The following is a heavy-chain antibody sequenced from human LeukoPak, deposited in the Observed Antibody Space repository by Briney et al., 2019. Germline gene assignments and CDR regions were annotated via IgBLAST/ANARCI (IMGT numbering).Heavy chain of an antibody. CDR1: GYSFW. J-gene: IGHJ3*02. CDR3: ASTPVDIVVVPAANDAFDI. Sequence: GESLKISCKGSGYSFWISWVRQMPGKGLEWMGRIDPSDSYTNYSPSFQGHVTISADKSISTAYLQWSSLKASDTAMYYCASTPVDIVVVPAANDAFDIWGQGTMVTVSS. CDR2: IDPSDSYT. V-gene: IGHV5-10-1*01. D-gene: IGHD2-2*01.